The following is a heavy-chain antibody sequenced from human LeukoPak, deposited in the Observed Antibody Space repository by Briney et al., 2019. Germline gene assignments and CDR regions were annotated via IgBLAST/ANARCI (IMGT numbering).Heavy chain of an antibody. J-gene: IGHJ5*02. CDR3: ARHDWFDP. Sequence: PGGSLRLSCAASGFTFSSYGMHWVRQAPGKGLEWVAVISYDGSNKYYADSVKGRFTISRDNSKNTLFLQMNNLRAEDTAVYYCARHDWFDPWGQGTLVTVSS. D-gene: IGHD3-3*01. CDR2: ISYDGSNK. CDR1: GFTFSSYG. V-gene: IGHV3-30*03.